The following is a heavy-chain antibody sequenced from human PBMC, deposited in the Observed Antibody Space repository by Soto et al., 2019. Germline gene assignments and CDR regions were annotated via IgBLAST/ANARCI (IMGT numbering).Heavy chain of an antibody. D-gene: IGHD6-19*01. V-gene: IGHV3-7*05. Sequence: EVQLVESGGGLVQPGGSLRLSCAASGFTFSDYWMSWVRQAPGKGPEWVANIRGDGGENYYVDSVKGRFTISRDNAKSTLFLQMNSLRAEDTAVYYCARCVGAVPGSNWGQGTLVTVSP. CDR2: IRGDGGEN. J-gene: IGHJ4*02. CDR1: GFTFSDYW. CDR3: ARCVGAVPGSN.